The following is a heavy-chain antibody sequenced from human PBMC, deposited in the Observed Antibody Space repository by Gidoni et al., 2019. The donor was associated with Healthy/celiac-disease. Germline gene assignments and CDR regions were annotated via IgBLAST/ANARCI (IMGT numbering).Heavy chain of an antibody. CDR2: ISGSGGST. V-gene: IGHV3-23*01. CDR3: AKVSRYYYDPLVALVRDV. CDR1: GFTFSSYA. D-gene: IGHD3-22*01. J-gene: IGHJ6*02. Sequence: EVQLLESGGGLVQPGGSLRLSCAASGFTFSSYAMSWVRQAPGKGLEWVSAISGSGGSTYYADSVKGRFTISRDNSKNTLYLQMNSLRAEDTAVYYCAKVSRYYYDPLVALVRDVWGQGTTVTVSS.